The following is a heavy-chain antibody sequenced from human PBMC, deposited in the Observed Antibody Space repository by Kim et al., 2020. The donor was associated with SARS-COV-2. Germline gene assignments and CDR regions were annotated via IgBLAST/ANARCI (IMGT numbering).Heavy chain of an antibody. Sequence: ASVKVSCKASGYTFTSYAMNWVRQAPGQGLEWMGWINTNTGNPTYAQGFTGRFVFSLDTSVSTAYLQISSLKAEDTAVYYCARDGDGLLWFGELNRGPQDVYGMDVWGQGTTVTVSS. J-gene: IGHJ6*02. CDR2: INTNTGNP. D-gene: IGHD3-10*01. V-gene: IGHV7-4-1*02. CDR1: GYTFTSYA. CDR3: ARDGDGLLWFGELNRGPQDVYGMDV.